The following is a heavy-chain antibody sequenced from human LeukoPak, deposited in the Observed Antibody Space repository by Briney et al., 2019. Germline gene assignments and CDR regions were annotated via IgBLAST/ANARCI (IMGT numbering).Heavy chain of an antibody. Sequence: SETLSLTXTVSGGSIGGSSYYWGWIGQPPGKELEYIGSIYYSGNTYYNPSLESRVTISVDTSKNQFSLNLSSVTAADTAVYYCARPGYSNSIDYWGQGTLVTVSS. D-gene: IGHD4-11*01. CDR1: GGSIGGSSYY. J-gene: IGHJ4*02. CDR3: ARPGYSNSIDY. V-gene: IGHV4-39*01. CDR2: IYYSGNT.